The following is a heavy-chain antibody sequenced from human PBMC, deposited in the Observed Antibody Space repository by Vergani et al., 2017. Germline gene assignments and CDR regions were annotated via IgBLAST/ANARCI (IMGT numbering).Heavy chain of an antibody. CDR3: ARSIVGATLVFDY. V-gene: IGHV1-69*01. Sequence: QVPLVQSRAEVKKPGSSVKVSCKASGGTFSSYAVSWVRQAPGQGLEWVGGIIPIFGTANYAQKFQGRVTITADESTSTAYMELSSLRSEDTAVYYCARSIVGATLVFDYWGQGTLVTVSS. D-gene: IGHD1-26*01. CDR1: GGTFSSYA. J-gene: IGHJ4*02. CDR2: IIPIFGTA.